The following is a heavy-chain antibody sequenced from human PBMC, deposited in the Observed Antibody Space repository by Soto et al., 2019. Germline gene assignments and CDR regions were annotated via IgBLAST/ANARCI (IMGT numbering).Heavy chain of an antibody. CDR1: GYSFSGDY. J-gene: IGHJ4*02. CDR2: INPNTGAT. CDR3: AREHRFCSGGSCSIDF. V-gene: IGHV1-2*02. D-gene: IGHD2-15*01. Sequence: GASVKVSCKASGYSFSGDYMRYFHWMRQAPGQGFEWMGWINPNTGATSYAQNLQGRVTMTRDTSINTAYMELTRLRYDDTAVYYCAREHRFCSGGSCSIDFWGQGTTVTVSS.